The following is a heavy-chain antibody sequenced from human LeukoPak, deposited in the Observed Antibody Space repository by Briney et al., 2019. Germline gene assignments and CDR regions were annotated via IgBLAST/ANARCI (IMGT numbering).Heavy chain of an antibody. CDR2: ISSSGTNI. CDR3: ARDLYY. Sequence: GGSLRLSGAASAFTFSIYSMNWVRQAQGDGLEWVSYISSSGTNIYYADSGKGPFTISTDNAKNSLYLQMNSLRVEDTAVYYCARDLYYWGEGTLVTVSS. J-gene: IGHJ4*02. V-gene: IGHV3-48*04. CDR1: AFTFSIYS.